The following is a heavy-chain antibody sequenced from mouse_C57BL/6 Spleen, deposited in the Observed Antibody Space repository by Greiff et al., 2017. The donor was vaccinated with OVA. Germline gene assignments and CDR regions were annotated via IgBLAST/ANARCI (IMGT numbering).Heavy chain of an antibody. V-gene: IGHV1-55*01. CDR2: IYPGSGST. J-gene: IGHJ1*03. D-gene: IGHD1-1*01. Sequence: QVQLQQPGAELVKPGASVKMSCKASGYTFTSYWITWVKQRPGQGLEWIGDIYPGSGSTNYNEKFKSKATLTVDTSSSTAYMQLSSLTSEDSAVYYCARGHYYGSSYWYFDVGDTGTTVTVSS. CDR1: GYTFTSYW. CDR3: ARGHYYGSSYWYFDV.